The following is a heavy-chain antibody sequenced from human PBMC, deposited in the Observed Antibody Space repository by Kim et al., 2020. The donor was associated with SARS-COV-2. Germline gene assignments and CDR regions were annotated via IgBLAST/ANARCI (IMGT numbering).Heavy chain of an antibody. D-gene: IGHD3-22*01. Sequence: SETLSLTCAVYGGSFSGYYWSWIRQPPGKGLEWIGEINHSGSTNYNPSLKSRVTISVDTSKNQFSLKLSSVTAADTAVYYCARGPMIVVVITHQNGMDVWGQWTTVTVTS. CDR3: ARGPMIVVVITHQNGMDV. CDR2: INHSGST. V-gene: IGHV4-34*01. CDR1: GGSFSGYY. J-gene: IGHJ6*02.